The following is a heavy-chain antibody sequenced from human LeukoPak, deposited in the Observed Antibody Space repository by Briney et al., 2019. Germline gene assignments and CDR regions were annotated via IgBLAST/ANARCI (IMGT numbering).Heavy chain of an antibody. CDR1: GGSFSGYY. Sequence: SETLSLTCSVYGGSFSGYYWSWIRQPPGKGLEWIGEIDHSGSTNYNPSLKSRVTISVDTSKNQFSLKLSPVTAADTAVYYCARPARYSSGYLNVWGQGTTVTVSS. J-gene: IGHJ6*02. CDR3: ARPARYSSGYLNV. V-gene: IGHV4-34*01. CDR2: IDHSGST. D-gene: IGHD3-22*01.